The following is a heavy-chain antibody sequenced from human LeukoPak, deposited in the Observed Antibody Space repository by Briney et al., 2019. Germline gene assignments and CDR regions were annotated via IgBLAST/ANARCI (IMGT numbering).Heavy chain of an antibody. V-gene: IGHV3-21*01. J-gene: IGHJ3*02. CDR1: GFTFRSHS. CDR2: ISSSGSFI. CDR3: ARAKRNGFDI. Sequence: GGSLRLSCAASGFTFRSHSMTWVRQAPGKGLEWVSSISSSGSFIYYADSVKGRFTISRDNAKNSLYLQMNSLRAEDTAVYYCARAKRNGFDIWGQGTMVTVSS.